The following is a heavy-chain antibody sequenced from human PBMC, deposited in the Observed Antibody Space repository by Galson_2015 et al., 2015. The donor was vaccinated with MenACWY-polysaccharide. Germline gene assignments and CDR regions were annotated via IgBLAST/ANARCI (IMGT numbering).Heavy chain of an antibody. D-gene: IGHD1-26*01. J-gene: IGHJ4*02. V-gene: IGHV3-30*18. CDR3: AKGTHSGTFDY. CDR2: ISYDGSNK. Sequence: SLRLSCAASGFTFSSYGMHWVRQAPGKGLEWVAVISYDGSNKYYADSVKGRFTISRDNSKNTLYLQMNSLRAEDTAVYYCAKGTHSGTFDYWGQGTLVTVSS. CDR1: GFTFSSYG.